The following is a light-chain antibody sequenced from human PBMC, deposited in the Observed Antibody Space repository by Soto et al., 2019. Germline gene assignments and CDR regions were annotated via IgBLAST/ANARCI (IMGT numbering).Light chain of an antibody. J-gene: IGKJ4*01. CDR1: QTVRSNY. CDR3: LQYASSPLP. V-gene: IGKV3-20*01. Sequence: EIVLTQSPGTLSLSSGDGATLSCRARQTVRSNYLAWYQQKPGQAPRLLIYGASSRATGIPDRCGGSGSGTYFTLTISILEPEDFAVYYFLQYASSPLPFGGGTKVELK. CDR2: GAS.